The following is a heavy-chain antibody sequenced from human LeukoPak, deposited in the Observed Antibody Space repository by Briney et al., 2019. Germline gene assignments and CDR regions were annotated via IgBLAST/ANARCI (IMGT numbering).Heavy chain of an antibody. J-gene: IGHJ3*02. Sequence: PSETLSLTCSVSGGSISSSSYYWGWIRQPPGKGLEWIGSIYYSGSTYYNPSLKSRVTISVDTSKDQFSLKLSSVTAADTAVYYCAFTPGTDAFDIWGQGTMVTVSS. D-gene: IGHD2-15*01. CDR2: IYYSGST. CDR1: GGSISSSSYY. V-gene: IGHV4-39*01. CDR3: AFTPGTDAFDI.